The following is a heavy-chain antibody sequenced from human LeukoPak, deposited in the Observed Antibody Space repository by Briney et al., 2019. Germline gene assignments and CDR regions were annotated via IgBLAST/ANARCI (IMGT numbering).Heavy chain of an antibody. V-gene: IGHV4-59*11. CDR1: GGSISGHY. D-gene: IGHD3-22*01. CDR2: IYYSGST. CDR3: ARGTMMVGP. Sequence: PSETLSLTCTVSGGSISGHYWSWIRQSPGKGLEWIGYIYYSGSTNYNPSLKSRVTISVDTSKNQFSLKLSSVTAADTAVYYCARGTMMVGPWGQGTLVTASS. J-gene: IGHJ5*02.